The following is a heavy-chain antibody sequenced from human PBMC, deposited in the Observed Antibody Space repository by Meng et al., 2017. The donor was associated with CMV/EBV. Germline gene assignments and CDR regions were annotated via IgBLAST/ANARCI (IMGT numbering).Heavy chain of an antibody. D-gene: IGHD1-26*01. Sequence: SETLSLTCTVSGGSVSSSSYYWSWIRQPPGKGLEWIGYIYYSGSTNYNPSLKSRVTISVDTSKNQFSLKLSSVTAADTAVYYCARGLRGSYPLDYWGQGTLVTVSS. CDR1: GGSVSSSSYY. J-gene: IGHJ4*02. CDR2: IYYSGST. CDR3: ARGLRGSYPLDY. V-gene: IGHV4-61*01.